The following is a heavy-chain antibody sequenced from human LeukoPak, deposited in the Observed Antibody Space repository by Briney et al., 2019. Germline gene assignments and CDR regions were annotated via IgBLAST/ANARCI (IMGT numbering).Heavy chain of an antibody. CDR2: ITGRGEST. J-gene: IGHJ4*02. Sequence: GGSLRLSCAASRFTFSTYSMNWVRQAPGKGLEWVSGITGRGESTYYADSVKGRFTISRDNSKNTLYLQMNSLGAGDTAIYYCAKDRRLASFDYGGQGTLVTVSS. CDR3: AKDRRLASFDY. V-gene: IGHV3-23*01. CDR1: RFTFSTYS. D-gene: IGHD6-25*01.